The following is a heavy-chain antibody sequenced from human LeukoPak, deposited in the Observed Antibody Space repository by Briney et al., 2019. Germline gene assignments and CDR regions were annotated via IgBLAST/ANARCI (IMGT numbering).Heavy chain of an antibody. CDR3: ARSGIVVVPAAMGSAFDI. V-gene: IGHV4-34*01. Sequence: SETLSLTCAVYGGSFNGYYWSWIRQPPGKGLEWIGEINHSGSTNYNPSLKSQVTISVDTSKNQFSLKLSSVTAADTAVYYCARSGIVVVPAAMGSAFDIWGQGTMVTVSS. CDR2: INHSGST. CDR1: GGSFNGYY. D-gene: IGHD2-2*01. J-gene: IGHJ3*02.